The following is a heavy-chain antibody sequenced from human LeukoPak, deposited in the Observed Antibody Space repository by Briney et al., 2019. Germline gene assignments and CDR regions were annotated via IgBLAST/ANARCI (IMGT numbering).Heavy chain of an antibody. J-gene: IGHJ4*02. CDR1: GYTFTGYY. Sequence: ASVKVSCKASGYTFTGYYMHWVRQAPGQGLEWMGWINPNSGGTNYAQKFQGRVTMTRDTSISTAYMELTRLRSDDTAVYYCARGYYDSSAYYSADYWGQGTLVTVSS. V-gene: IGHV1-2*02. CDR3: ARGYYDSSAYYSADY. CDR2: INPNSGGT. D-gene: IGHD3-22*01.